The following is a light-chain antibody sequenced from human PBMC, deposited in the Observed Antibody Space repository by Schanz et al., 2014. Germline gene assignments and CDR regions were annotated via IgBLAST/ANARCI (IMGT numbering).Light chain of an antibody. J-gene: IGKJ1*01. CDR2: DAS. CDR3: QQYGNSPPT. CDR1: QRVNTNF. V-gene: IGKV3-20*01. Sequence: EIVLTQSPGSLSLSPGERATFSCRASQRVNTNFLAWYQQKPGQAPRLLIYDASNRATGIPARLSGSGSGTDFTLTISRLEPEDFAVYYCQQYGNSPPTFGRGTKVEIK.